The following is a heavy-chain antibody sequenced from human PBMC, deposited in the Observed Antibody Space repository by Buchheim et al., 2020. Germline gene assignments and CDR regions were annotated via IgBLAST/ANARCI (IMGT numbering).Heavy chain of an antibody. D-gene: IGHD2-15*01. V-gene: IGHV1-3*04. CDR3: TRDDCSVGGGYSGHSPDF. Sequence: QVHLVQSGPEVRKPGDSVKLSCKGSQYTFSVYALHWVRQAPGQPLEWMGWINTANGNTKFSEKLHNRVTLTRDTSADTAYMELSGLTPDDTAVYYCTRDDCSVGGGYSGHSPDFWGPGTL. CDR1: QYTFSVYA. CDR2: INTANGNT. J-gene: IGHJ4*02.